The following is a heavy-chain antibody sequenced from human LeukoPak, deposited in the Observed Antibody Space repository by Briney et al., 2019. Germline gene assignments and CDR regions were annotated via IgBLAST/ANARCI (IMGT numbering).Heavy chain of an antibody. D-gene: IGHD1-1*01. CDR3: ARGGLEPVDY. J-gene: IGHJ4*02. CDR1: DFIFSNYW. CDR2: IDTDGSIT. Sequence: GGSLRLSCAASDFIFSNYWMHWVRHPPGKGLVWVSRIDTDGSITSYADSVKGRFTISRDNAKNTLYLQMNSVSAEDTAVYYCARGGLEPVDYWGQGTLVTVSS. V-gene: IGHV3-74*01.